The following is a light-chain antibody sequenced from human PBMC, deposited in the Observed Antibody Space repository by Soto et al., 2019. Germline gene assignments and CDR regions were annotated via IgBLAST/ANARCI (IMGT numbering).Light chain of an antibody. V-gene: IGKV1-5*01. Sequence: EIQMTQSPSTLSACVGDRVTITCRASQSISSVLAWYQHKPGKGPKLLIYDASSLESGVPSRFSGSGSGTEFTLTIRSLQPHDFATYYCQQYNRYWTFGQGTKVDI. CDR2: DAS. CDR1: QSISSV. CDR3: QQYNRYWT. J-gene: IGKJ1*01.